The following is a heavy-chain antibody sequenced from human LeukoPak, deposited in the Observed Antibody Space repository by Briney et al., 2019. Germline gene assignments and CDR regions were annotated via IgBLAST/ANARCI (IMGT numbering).Heavy chain of an antibody. CDR1: GASISSYY. V-gene: IGHV4-59*01. Sequence: SETLSLTCTVSGASISSYYWSWIRQPPGKGLEWIGRIYYSGSTNYNPSLKSRITISVDTSKNQFSLKVSSVTAADTAVYYCAEGYSSSWHQFDYWGQGTLVTVSS. J-gene: IGHJ4*02. D-gene: IGHD6-13*01. CDR3: AEGYSSSWHQFDY. CDR2: IYYSGST.